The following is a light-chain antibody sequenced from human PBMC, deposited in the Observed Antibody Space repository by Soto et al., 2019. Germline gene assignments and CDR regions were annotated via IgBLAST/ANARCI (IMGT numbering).Light chain of an antibody. J-gene: IGLJ3*02. V-gene: IGLV2-23*02. CDR2: EVT. CDR1: NSDVGSRDF. Sequence: QSALTQPASVSGSPGQSIAISCTGTNSDVGSRDFVSWYQQHPGKAPKLMIYEVTKRPSGVSDRFSGSKSGNTASLTISGLQAEDEADYYCSSFAIGNIFVFGGGTKLTVL. CDR3: SSFAIGNIFV.